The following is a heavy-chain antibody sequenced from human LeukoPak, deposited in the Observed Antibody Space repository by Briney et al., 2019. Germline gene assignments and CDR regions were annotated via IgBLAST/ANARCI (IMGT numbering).Heavy chain of an antibody. CDR2: IYYSGST. V-gene: IGHV4-39*01. Sequence: SETLSLTCTVSNDSISSGDYYWGWIRQPPGKGLEWIGSIYYSGSTYYNPSLKSRVTISVDRSKNQFSLKLSSVTAADTAVYYCARGSSGWYGWFDPWGQGTLVTVSS. CDR1: NDSISSGDYY. D-gene: IGHD6-19*01. CDR3: ARGSSGWYGWFDP. J-gene: IGHJ5*02.